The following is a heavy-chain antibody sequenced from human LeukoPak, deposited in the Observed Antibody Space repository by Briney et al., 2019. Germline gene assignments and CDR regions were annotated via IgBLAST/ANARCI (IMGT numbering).Heavy chain of an antibody. CDR2: IYYSGST. D-gene: IGHD5-18*01. CDR1: GGSISSGDYY. Sequence: SQTLSLTCTVSGGSISSGDYYWSWIRQPPGKGLEWIGYIYYSGSTYYNPSLKSRVTISVDTSKNQFSLELTSVTPADTALYYCARQEGGIQQWSYYFDFWGQGTLVTVSS. V-gene: IGHV4-30-4*01. CDR3: ARQEGGIQQWSYYFDF. J-gene: IGHJ4*02.